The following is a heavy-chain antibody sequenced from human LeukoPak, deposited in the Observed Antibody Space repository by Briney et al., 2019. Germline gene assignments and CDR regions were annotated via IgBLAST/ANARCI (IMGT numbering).Heavy chain of an antibody. D-gene: IGHD6-19*01. J-gene: IGHJ4*02. V-gene: IGHV2-26*01. CDR2: IFSNDEK. CDR3: ARISRSSGWYGGEKFDY. Sequence: SGPTLVNPTETLTLTCTVSGFSLSNARMGVSWIRQPPGKALEWLAHIFSNDEKSYSTSLKSRLTISKDTSKSQVILTMTNMDPVDTATYYCARISRSSGWYGGEKFDYWGQGTLVTVSS. CDR1: GFSLSNARMG.